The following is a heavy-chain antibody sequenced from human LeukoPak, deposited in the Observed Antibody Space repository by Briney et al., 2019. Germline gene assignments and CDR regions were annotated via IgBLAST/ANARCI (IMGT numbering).Heavy chain of an antibody. J-gene: IGHJ4*02. CDR2: ISPYNGNT. V-gene: IGHV1-18*01. D-gene: IGHD3-9*01. Sequence: ASVKVSCKTSGYTFRNYGITWVRQIPGQGLEWMGWISPYNGNTNYAQKLQGRVTMTTDTSTSTAYMELRSLTSDDTAVYYCARETYSNILTGADYWGPGTLVTVSS. CDR1: GYTFRNYG. CDR3: ARETYSNILTGADY.